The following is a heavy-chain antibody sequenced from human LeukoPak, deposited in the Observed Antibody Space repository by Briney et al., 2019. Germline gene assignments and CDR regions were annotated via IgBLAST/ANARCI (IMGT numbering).Heavy chain of an antibody. CDR3: ARNNGMDV. V-gene: IGHV3-7*03. CDR1: GFTFSDYY. CDR2: VNRDGSET. J-gene: IGHJ6*02. Sequence: GGSLRLSCAASGFTFSDYYMSWIRQAPGRGPEWVANVNRDGSETYYLDSVKGRFTISKDNAKNSLYLQMNSLRAEDTALYHCARNNGMDVWGQGTTVIVSS.